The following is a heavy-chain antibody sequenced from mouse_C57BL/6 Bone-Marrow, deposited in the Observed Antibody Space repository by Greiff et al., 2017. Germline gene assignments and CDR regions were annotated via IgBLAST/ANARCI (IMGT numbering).Heavy chain of an antibody. CDR1: GYTFTSYW. CDR2: IDPNSGGT. D-gene: IGHD1-1*01. Sequence: QVQLQQPGAELVKPGASVKLSCKASGYTFTSYWMHWVKQRPGRGLEWIGRIDPNSGGTKYYEKFKSKATLTVDKPASTAYMQRSSLTSEDSAVYYCERVGYGSRRDYAMDYWGQGTSVTVAS. V-gene: IGHV1-72*01. J-gene: IGHJ4*01. CDR3: ERVGYGSRRDYAMDY.